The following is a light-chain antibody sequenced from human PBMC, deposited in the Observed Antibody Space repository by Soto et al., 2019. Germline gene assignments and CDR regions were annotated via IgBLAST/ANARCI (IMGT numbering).Light chain of an antibody. V-gene: IGKV3-15*01. CDR3: QQYNNWPPRS. Sequence: EIVMTQSPATLSVSPGERATLSCRASQSVSSNLAWYQQKPGQAPRLIIYGASSRATGIPARFSGSGSGTEFTLTISSLQSEDLAVYYCQQYNNWPPRSFGRGTKVEIK. CDR2: GAS. CDR1: QSVSSN. J-gene: IGKJ4*01.